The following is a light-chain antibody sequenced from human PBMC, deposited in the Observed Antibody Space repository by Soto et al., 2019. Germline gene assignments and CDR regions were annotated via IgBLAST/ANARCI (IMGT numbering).Light chain of an antibody. Sequence: QSALTQPPSASGSPGQLVTISCTGTSSDVGNYNYVSWYQQHPDKAPKLIISEVSNRPSGVPDRFSGSKSGNTASLTVSGLQAEDEADYYCSSYAGSNNYVFGTGTKLTVL. CDR2: EVS. CDR3: SSYAGSNNYV. J-gene: IGLJ1*01. V-gene: IGLV2-8*01. CDR1: SSDVGNYNY.